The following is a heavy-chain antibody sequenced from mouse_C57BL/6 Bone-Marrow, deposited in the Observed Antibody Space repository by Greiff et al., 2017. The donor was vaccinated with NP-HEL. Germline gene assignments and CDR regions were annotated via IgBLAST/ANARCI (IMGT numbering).Heavy chain of an antibody. J-gene: IGHJ2*01. Sequence: QVQLQQPGAELVRPGSSVKLSCKASGYTSTSYWMDWVKQRPGQGLEWIGNIYPSDSETHYNQKFKDKATLTVDKSSSTAYMQLSSLTSEDSAVYYCARKGFTTVVATDYWGQGTTLTVSS. CDR3: ARKGFTTVVATDY. D-gene: IGHD1-1*01. CDR2: IYPSDSET. CDR1: GYTSTSYW. V-gene: IGHV1-61*01.